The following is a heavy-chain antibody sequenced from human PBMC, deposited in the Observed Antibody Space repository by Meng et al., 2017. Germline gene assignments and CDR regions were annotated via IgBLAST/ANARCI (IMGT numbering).Heavy chain of an antibody. CDR2: INPSGGST. V-gene: IGHV1-46*01. CDR3: ARTPSRRYYYGSETPRKYYYYYGMDV. CDR1: GYTFTSYY. J-gene: IGHJ6*02. Sequence: ASVKVICKASGYTFTSYYMHWVRQAPGQGLEWMGIINPSGGSTSYAQKFQGRVTMTRDTSTSTVYMELSSLGSEDTAVYYCARTPSRRYYYGSETPRKYYYYYGMDVWGQGTTVTVSS. D-gene: IGHD3-10*01.